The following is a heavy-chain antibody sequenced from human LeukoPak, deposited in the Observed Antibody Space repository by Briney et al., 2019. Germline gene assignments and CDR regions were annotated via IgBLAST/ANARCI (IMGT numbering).Heavy chain of an antibody. CDR1: GYTFTDHY. J-gene: IGHJ4*02. CDR3: ARQGSGTPQDY. Sequence: GASVKVSCKASGYTFTDHYMHWVRQAPGQGLEWMGWINPHSGDTNYAQKFQGRVTMARDTSISTTYMELSSLRSGDTAVYYCARQGSGTPQDYWGQGTLVTVSS. CDR2: INPHSGDT. D-gene: IGHD3-10*01. V-gene: IGHV1-2*02.